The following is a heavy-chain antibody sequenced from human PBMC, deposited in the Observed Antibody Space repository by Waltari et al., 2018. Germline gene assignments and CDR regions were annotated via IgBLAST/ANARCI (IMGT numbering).Heavy chain of an antibody. CDR2: IIPIFGTA. CDR1: GGTFSSYA. Sequence: QVQLVQSGAEVKKPGSSVKVSCKASGGTFSSYAFSWVRQAPGQGLEWMGGIIPIFGTANYAQKFQGRVTITTDESTSTAYMELSSLRSEDTAVYYCATRKASWYWDYWGQGTLVTVSS. J-gene: IGHJ4*02. V-gene: IGHV1-69*05. CDR3: ATRKASWYWDY. D-gene: IGHD6-13*01.